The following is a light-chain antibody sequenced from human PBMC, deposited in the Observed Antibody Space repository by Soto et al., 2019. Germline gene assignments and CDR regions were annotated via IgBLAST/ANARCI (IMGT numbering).Light chain of an antibody. V-gene: IGLV2-14*03. J-gene: IGLJ3*02. Sequence: QSVLTQPASVSGSPGQSITISCTGTNSDVGDYNYVSWYQQHPGKAPKLVIYGVSNRPSGTSNRFSGSKSGNTASLTISGLQAEDEADYYCSSYTSTNTLLFGGGTQLTVL. CDR3: SSYTSTNTLL. CDR1: NSDVGDYNY. CDR2: GVS.